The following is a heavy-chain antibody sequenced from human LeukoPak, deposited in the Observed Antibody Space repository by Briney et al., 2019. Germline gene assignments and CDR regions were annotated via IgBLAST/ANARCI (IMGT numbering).Heavy chain of an antibody. J-gene: IGHJ4*02. CDR1: GYTFTSYA. V-gene: IGHV1-3*01. Sequence: AASVKVSCKASGYTFTSYAMHWVRQAPGQRLEWMGWINAGNGNTKYSQKFQGRVTITRDTSASTAYMELSSLRSEDTAVYYCARDRYCSGGSCYSAPFDYWGQGTLVTVSS. D-gene: IGHD2-15*01. CDR2: INAGNGNT. CDR3: ARDRYCSGGSCYSAPFDY.